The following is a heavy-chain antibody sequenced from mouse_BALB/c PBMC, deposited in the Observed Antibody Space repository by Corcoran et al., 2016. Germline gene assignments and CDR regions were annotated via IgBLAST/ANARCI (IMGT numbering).Heavy chain of an antibody. Sequence: QVTLKESGPGILQPSQTLSQTCSFSGFSLSTSGMGVSWIRQPSGKGLEWLAHIYWDDDKRYNPSLKSRLTISKDTSSNQVFLKITSVDTADTVTYYCSRRGYYGSSYDWYFDVWGAGTTVTVSS. V-gene: IGHV8-12*01. J-gene: IGHJ1*01. CDR1: GFSLSTSGMG. D-gene: IGHD1-1*01. CDR2: IYWDDDK. CDR3: SRRGYYGSSYDWYFDV.